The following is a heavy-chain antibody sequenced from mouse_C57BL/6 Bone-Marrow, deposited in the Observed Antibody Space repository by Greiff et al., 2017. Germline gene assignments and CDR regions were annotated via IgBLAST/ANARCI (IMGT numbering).Heavy chain of an antibody. CDR2: IYPGSGNT. CDR1: GYTFTDYY. Sequence: QVQLQQSGAELVRPGASVKLSCKASGYTFTDYYINWVKQRPGQGLEWIARIYPGSGNTYYNEKFKGKATLTAEKSSSTAYMQLSSLTSEDSAVYFCARDYGSSYVESAMDYWGQGTSVTVSS. D-gene: IGHD1-1*01. V-gene: IGHV1-76*01. CDR3: ARDYGSSYVESAMDY. J-gene: IGHJ4*01.